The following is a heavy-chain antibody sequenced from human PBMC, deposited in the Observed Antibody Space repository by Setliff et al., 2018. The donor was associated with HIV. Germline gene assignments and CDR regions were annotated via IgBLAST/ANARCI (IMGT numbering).Heavy chain of an antibody. CDR2: YDREDDKT. Sequence: WASVEGLLQVSGYRLSELSMHWVRQAPGKGLEWMGGYDREDDKTIYAQNFQGRVTMTEDTSTDTAYMELRSLRSEDTAIFFCATDDLLGGYWFDRWGQGTPVTVSS. J-gene: IGHJ5*01. V-gene: IGHV1-24*01. CDR3: ATDDLLGGYWFDR. D-gene: IGHD3-16*01. CDR1: GYRLSELS.